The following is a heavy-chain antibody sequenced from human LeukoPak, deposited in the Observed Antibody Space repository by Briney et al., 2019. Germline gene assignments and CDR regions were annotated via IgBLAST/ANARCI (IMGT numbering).Heavy chain of an antibody. J-gene: IGHJ4*02. V-gene: IGHV3-30-3*01. CDR1: GFTFSSYA. CDR2: ISYDGSNK. D-gene: IGHD3-9*01. Sequence: PGGPLRPSCAASGFTFSSYAMHWVRQAPGKGLEWVAVISYDGSNKYYADSVKGRFTISRDNSKNTLYLQMNSLRAEDTAVYYCARGSDILTGYTPDYWGQGTLVTVSS. CDR3: ARGSDILTGYTPDY.